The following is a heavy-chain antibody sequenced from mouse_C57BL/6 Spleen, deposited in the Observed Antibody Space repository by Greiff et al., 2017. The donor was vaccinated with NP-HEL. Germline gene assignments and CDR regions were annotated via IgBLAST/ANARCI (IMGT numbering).Heavy chain of an antibody. D-gene: IGHD2-1*01. Sequence: LQQSGPGLVQPSQSLSITCTVSGFSLTSYGVHWVRQSPGKGLEWLGVIWSGGSTDYNAAFISRLSISKDNSKSQVFFKMNSLQADDTAIYYCAAYGNYKGYAMDYWGQGTSVTVSS. V-gene: IGHV2-2*01. CDR3: AAYGNYKGYAMDY. CDR1: GFSLTSYG. J-gene: IGHJ4*01. CDR2: IWSGGST.